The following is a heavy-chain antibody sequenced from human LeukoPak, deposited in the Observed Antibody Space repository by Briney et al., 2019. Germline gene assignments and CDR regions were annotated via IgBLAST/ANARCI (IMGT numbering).Heavy chain of an antibody. D-gene: IGHD1-26*01. CDR3: AKVRNKWEPLGVDAFDI. CDR2: ISWNRGSI. Sequence: FXXXXXHXVGQAPGEGLEGVSGISWNRGSIVYADSVKGRFTISRDNAKNSLYLQMNSLRAEDTALYYCAKVRNKWEPLGVDAFDIWGQGTMVTVSS. J-gene: IGHJ3*02. CDR1: FXXXX. V-gene: IGHV3-9*01.